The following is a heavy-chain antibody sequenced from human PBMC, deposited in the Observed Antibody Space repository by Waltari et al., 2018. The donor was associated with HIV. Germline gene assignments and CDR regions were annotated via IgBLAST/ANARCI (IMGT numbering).Heavy chain of an antibody. CDR1: GFTFNSVW. V-gene: IGHV3-15*01. Sequence: EVQLVESGGDLLQPGGCLRLSCAASGFTFNSVWMSGVRQAPGKGLEWVGRIKTKGDGWATDYAAAVKGRFTISRDDSKNTVYLQMNSLKIEDTAAYYCTSEEDYGSGSHFDYWGQGTLVTVSS. CDR3: TSEEDYGSGSHFDY. J-gene: IGHJ4*02. CDR2: IKTKGDGWAT. D-gene: IGHD3-10*01.